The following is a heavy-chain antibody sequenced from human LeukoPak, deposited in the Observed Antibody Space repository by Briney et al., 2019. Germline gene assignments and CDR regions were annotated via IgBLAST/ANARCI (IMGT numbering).Heavy chain of an antibody. D-gene: IGHD5-24*01. CDR3: AKERDGYDVFDY. CDR1: GFTFDDYA. V-gene: IGHV3-43*02. CDR2: ISGDGGIT. Sequence: PGGSLRLSCAASGFTFDDYAMHWVRQAPGKGLEWVSLISGDGGITYYADSVKGRFTISRDNSKNSLYLQMNSLRTEDTALYYCAKERDGYDVFDYWGQGTLVTVSS. J-gene: IGHJ4*02.